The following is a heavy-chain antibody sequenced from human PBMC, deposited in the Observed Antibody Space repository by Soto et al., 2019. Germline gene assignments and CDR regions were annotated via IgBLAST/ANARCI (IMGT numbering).Heavy chain of an antibody. CDR1: GYTFTSYA. CDR2: INAGNGNT. V-gene: IGHV1-3*01. Sequence: ASVKVSCKASGYTFTSYAMHWVRQAPGQRLEWMGWINAGNGNTKYSQKFRGRVTITRDTSASTAYMELSSLRSEDTAVYYCARDLRGSYLPHYGMDVWGQGTTVTVSS. D-gene: IGHD1-26*01. J-gene: IGHJ6*02. CDR3: ARDLRGSYLPHYGMDV.